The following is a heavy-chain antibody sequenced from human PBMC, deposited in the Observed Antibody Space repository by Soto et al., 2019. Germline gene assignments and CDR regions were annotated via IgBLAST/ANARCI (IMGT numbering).Heavy chain of an antibody. Sequence: GGSLRLSCAASGFTFSSYSMNWVRQAPGKGLEWVSSISSSSSYIYYADSVKGRFTISRDNAKNSLYLQMNSLRAEDTAVYYCARDVQTLRLGELSLLAYYYYGMDVWGPGTTVTVSS. CDR1: GFTFSSYS. CDR3: ARDVQTLRLGELSLLAYYYYGMDV. J-gene: IGHJ6*02. CDR2: ISSSSSYI. V-gene: IGHV3-21*01. D-gene: IGHD3-16*02.